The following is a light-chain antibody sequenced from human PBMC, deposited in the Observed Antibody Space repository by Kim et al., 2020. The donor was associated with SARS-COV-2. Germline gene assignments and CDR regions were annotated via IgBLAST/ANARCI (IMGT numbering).Light chain of an antibody. CDR2: DAS. J-gene: IGKJ2*01. CDR3: QQYDSSPT. CDR1: QSVTSSY. Sequence: EIVLTQSPATLSLSPGERATPSCGASQSVTSSYLAWYQQKPGLAPRLLMYDASSRATGIPDRFSGSGSGTDFTLTISRLEPEDFAVYYCQQYDSSPTFGQGTKLEI. V-gene: IGKV3D-20*01.